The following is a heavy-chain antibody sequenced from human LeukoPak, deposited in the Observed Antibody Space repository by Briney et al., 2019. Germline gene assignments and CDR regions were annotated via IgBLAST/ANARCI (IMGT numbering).Heavy chain of an antibody. CDR3: ARDAARHRYGGYYYYYYMDV. V-gene: IGHV1-2*02. CDR1: GYTFTGYY. D-gene: IGHD6-6*01. J-gene: IGHJ6*03. CDR2: INPNSGGT. Sequence: ASVKVSCKASGYTFTGYYMHWVRQAPGQGLEWMGWINPNSGGTNYAQKFQGRVTMTRDTSISTAYMELSRLRSDDTAVYYCARDAARHRYGGYYYYYYMDVWGKGTTVTVSS.